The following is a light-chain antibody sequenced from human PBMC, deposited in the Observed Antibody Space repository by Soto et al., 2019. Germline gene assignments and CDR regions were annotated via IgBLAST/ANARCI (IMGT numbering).Light chain of an antibody. J-gene: IGKJ1*01. CDR1: QSISRY. Sequence: DIQMTQSPSSLSASVGDRVTITCRASQSISRYLNWYQHKPGKAPNLLIYAASSLQSGVPSRFSGSGSGTDFTLTTSGLQPEDFATYYCQQSYSFWTFGQGTKVDIK. CDR3: QQSYSFWT. CDR2: AAS. V-gene: IGKV1-39*01.